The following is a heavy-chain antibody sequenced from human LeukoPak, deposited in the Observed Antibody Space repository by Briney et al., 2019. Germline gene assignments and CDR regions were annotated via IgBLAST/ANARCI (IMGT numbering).Heavy chain of an antibody. V-gene: IGHV1-46*01. Sequence: ASVKLSCKASGYTFTSYYMHWVRQAPGQGLEWMGIINPSGGSNSYAQKFQGRVTMTRDMSTSTVYMELSSLRSEDTAVYYCARWAMVSNREIDYWGQGTLVTVSS. CDR3: ARWAMVSNREIDY. J-gene: IGHJ4*02. CDR2: INPSGGSN. D-gene: IGHD5-18*01. CDR1: GYTFTSYY.